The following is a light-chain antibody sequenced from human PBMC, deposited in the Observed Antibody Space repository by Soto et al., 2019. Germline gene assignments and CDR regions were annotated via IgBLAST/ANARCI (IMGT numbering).Light chain of an antibody. V-gene: IGKV3-15*01. CDR1: QSVSSN. Sequence: EIVMTQSPATLSVSPGERATLSCRASQSVSSNLAWYQQKPGQAPRLLIYGASTRATGIPARFSGSGSGTEFTLLFSSLQSEDFAVYYCQHYNNWPRTFGQGTKVEIK. J-gene: IGKJ1*01. CDR2: GAS. CDR3: QHYNNWPRT.